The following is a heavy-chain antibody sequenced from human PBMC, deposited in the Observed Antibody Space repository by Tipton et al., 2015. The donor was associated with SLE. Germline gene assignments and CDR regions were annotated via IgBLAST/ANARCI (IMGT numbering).Heavy chain of an antibody. V-gene: IGHV4-61*01. CDR3: ARGGIAARPRYFDY. CDR2: IYYSGST. J-gene: IGHJ4*02. Sequence: TLSLTCTVSGCSVSSGSYYWSWIRQPPGKGLEWIGYIYYSGSTNYNPSLKSRVTISVDTSKNQFSLKLSSVTAADTAVYYCARGGIAARPRYFDYWGQGTRVTVSS. CDR1: GCSVSSGSYY. D-gene: IGHD6-6*01.